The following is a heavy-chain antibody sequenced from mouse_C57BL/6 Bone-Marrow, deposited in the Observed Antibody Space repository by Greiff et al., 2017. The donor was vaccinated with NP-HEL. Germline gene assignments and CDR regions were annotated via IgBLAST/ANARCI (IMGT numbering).Heavy chain of an antibody. CDR3: ARLYDYDGRGWYFDV. CDR1: GFSLSTFGMG. V-gene: IGHV8-8*01. CDR2: IWWDDDK. J-gene: IGHJ1*03. Sequence: QVTLKVSGPGILQPSQTLSLTCSFSGFSLSTFGMGVGWIRQPSGKGLEWLAHIWWDDDKYYNPALESRITISKDTSKNQVLPLIANVATADTATYYCARLYDYDGRGWYFDVWGTGTTVTVSS. D-gene: IGHD2-4*01.